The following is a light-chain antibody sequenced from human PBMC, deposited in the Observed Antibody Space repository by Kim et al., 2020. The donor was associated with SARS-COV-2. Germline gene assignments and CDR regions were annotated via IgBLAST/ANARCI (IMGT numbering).Light chain of an antibody. CDR1: SSDVGGYHY. J-gene: IGLJ1*01. Sequence: QSALTQPASVSGSPGQSITISCTGTSSDVGGYHYVSWYQQHPGKAPKLIIYAVSDRPSGVSNRFSGSKSGNTASLTISGLQAEDEADYYCSSYTSTNSLGVFGTGTKVTVL. V-gene: IGLV2-14*03. CDR2: AVS. CDR3: SSYTSTNSLGV.